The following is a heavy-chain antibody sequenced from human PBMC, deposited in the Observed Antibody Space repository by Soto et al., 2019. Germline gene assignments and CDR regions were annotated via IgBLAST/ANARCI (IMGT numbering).Heavy chain of an antibody. CDR2: IYHSGST. Sequence: PSETMSLTYAVSGGSIRSGGYSWSWIRQPPGKGLEWIGYIYHSGSTYYNPSLKSRVTISVDRSKNQFSLKLSSVTAADTAVYYCARRARIDIVVVVAAWNNWFDPWGQGTLVTVSS. D-gene: IGHD2-15*01. V-gene: IGHV4-30-2*01. J-gene: IGHJ5*02. CDR3: ARRARIDIVVVVAAWNNWFDP. CDR1: GGSIRSGGYS.